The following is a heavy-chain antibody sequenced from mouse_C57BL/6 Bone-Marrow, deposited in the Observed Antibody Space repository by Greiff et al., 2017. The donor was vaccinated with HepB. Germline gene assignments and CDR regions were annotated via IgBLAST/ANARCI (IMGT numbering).Heavy chain of an antibody. D-gene: IGHD1-1*01. CDR2: IYPGDGDT. Sequence: VQLQQSGAELVKPGASVKISCKASGYAFSSYWMNWVKQRPGKGLEWIGQIYPGDGDTNYNGKFKGKATLTADKSSSTAYMQLSSLTSEDSAVYFCARPSTVVATGHWYFDVWGTGTTVTVSS. J-gene: IGHJ1*03. V-gene: IGHV1-80*01. CDR1: GYAFSSYW. CDR3: ARPSTVVATGHWYFDV.